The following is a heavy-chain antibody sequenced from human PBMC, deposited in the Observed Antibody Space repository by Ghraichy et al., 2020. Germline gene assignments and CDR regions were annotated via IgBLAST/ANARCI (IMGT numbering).Heavy chain of an antibody. V-gene: IGHV3-11*01. CDR2: ISSSGSTI. CDR1: GFTFSDYY. D-gene: IGHD6-19*01. J-gene: IGHJ4*02. CDR3: ARETAVAGQFDY. Sequence: SCAASGFTFSDYYMSWIRQAPGKGLEWVSYISSSGSTIYYADSVKGRFTISRDNAKNSLYLQMNSLRAEDTAVYYCARETAVAGQFDYWGQGTLVTVSS.